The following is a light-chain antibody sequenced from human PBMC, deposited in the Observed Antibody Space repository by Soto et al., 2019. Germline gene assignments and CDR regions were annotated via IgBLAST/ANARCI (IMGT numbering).Light chain of an antibody. CDR2: AAS. Sequence: DIQMTQSPSSLSASVGDRVTITCRASQSISSYLNWYPQKPGKAPNLLIFAASSLQSGVPSRFSGSGAGTDVTRPISSLQPEDFATYYCQQRYSTPVTFGQGTKLEIK. J-gene: IGKJ2*01. CDR3: QQRYSTPVT. V-gene: IGKV1-39*01. CDR1: QSISSY.